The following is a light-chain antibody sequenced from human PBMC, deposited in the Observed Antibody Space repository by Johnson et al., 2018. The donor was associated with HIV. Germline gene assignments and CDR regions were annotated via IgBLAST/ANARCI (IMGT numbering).Light chain of an antibody. CDR3: GTWDSSLSVYV. CDR1: SSNIGNNY. J-gene: IGLJ1*01. CDR2: DNN. Sequence: QPVLTQPPSVSAAPGQKVTISCSGSSSNIGNNYVSWYQQLPGTAPKLLIYDNNKRPSGISDRFSGSKSGTSATLAITGLPTGDEADYYCGTWDSSLSVYVFATGTKVTVL. V-gene: IGLV1-51*01.